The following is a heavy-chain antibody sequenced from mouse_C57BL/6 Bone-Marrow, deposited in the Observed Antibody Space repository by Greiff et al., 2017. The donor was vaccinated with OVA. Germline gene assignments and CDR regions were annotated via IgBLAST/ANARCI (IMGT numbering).Heavy chain of an antibody. J-gene: IGHJ2*01. CDR2: IDPETGGT. D-gene: IGHD4-1*01. Sequence: LVESGAELVRPGASVTLSCKASGYTFTDYEMHWVKQTPVHGLEWIGAIDPETGGTAYNQKFKGKAILTADKSSSTAYMELRSLTSEDSAVYYCTPNWAHYFDYWGQGTTLTVSS. CDR3: TPNWAHYFDY. CDR1: GYTFTDYE. V-gene: IGHV1-15*01.